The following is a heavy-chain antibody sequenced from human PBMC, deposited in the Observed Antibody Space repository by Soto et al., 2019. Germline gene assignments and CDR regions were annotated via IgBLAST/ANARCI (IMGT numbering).Heavy chain of an antibody. Sequence: PGGSLRLSCGSSGFSINSYWLSWVRQAPGNGLEWVAHTNEDGSQKHYVDAVKGRFTISRDDGRNSLYLQMNSLRVEDTALYYCVAWSGNNVWGQG. V-gene: IGHV3-7*01. CDR3: VAWSGNNV. J-gene: IGHJ4*02. CDR2: TNEDGSQK. CDR1: GFSINSYW. D-gene: IGHD1-1*01.